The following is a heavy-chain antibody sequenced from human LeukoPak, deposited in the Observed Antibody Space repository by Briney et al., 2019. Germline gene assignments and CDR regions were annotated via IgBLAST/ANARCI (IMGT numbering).Heavy chain of an antibody. J-gene: IGHJ4*02. CDR1: GFSLSTSGVG. Sequence: SGPTLVKPTQTLTLTCTFSGFSLSTSGVGVGWIRQPPGKALEWLALIYWDDDKRYSPSLKSRLTITKDTSKNQVVLTMTNMDPVDTATYYCAHTLYGVVTAVFDYWGQGTLVTVSS. V-gene: IGHV2-5*02. CDR2: IYWDDDK. D-gene: IGHD2-21*02. CDR3: AHTLYGVVTAVFDY.